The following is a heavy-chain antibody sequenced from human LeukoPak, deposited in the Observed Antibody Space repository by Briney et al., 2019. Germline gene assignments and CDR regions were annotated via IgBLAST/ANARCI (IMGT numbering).Heavy chain of an antibody. V-gene: IGHV4-39*07. D-gene: IGHD6-13*01. CDR3: ARDRQQLVRWFDP. J-gene: IGHJ5*02. CDR1: GGSIRSSSYY. CDR2: IYYSGST. Sequence: PSETLSLTCTVSGGSIRSSSYYWGWIRQPPGRGLEWTGSIYYSGSTYYNPSLKSRVTISVDTSKNQFSLKLSSVTAADTAVYYCARDRQQLVRWFDPWGQGTLVTVSS.